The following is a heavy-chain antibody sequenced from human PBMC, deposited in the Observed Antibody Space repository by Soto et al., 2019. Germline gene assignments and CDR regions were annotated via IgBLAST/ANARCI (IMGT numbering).Heavy chain of an antibody. V-gene: IGHV4-39*01. CDR3: ARRGSGHTFDY. D-gene: IGHD3-10*01. Sequence: QLQLQESGPGLVKPSETLSLTCAVSGASISRTGFHWGWIRKPPGQGLEWIGSIYDGANTFYNSSLKSRVTIPADTSKNHFSLNLRSVTAADTAVYYCARRGSGHTFDYWGQGTLVTVSS. CDR2: IYDGANT. J-gene: IGHJ4*02. CDR1: GASISRTGFH.